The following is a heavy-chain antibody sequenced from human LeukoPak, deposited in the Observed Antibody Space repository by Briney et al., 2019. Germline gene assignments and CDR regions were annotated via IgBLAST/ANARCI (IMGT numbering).Heavy chain of an antibody. J-gene: IGHJ3*02. CDR2: IKPNSGGT. D-gene: IGHD3-22*01. V-gene: IGHV1-2*02. Sequence: ASVKVSCKASGYSFADYYMHWVRQAPGQGLEWMGWIKPNSGGTRSAQKFQGRVTMTRDTSISTAYMELSSLRYDDTAVYYCARALFSQLYYYDSSGRSGAFDIWGQGTMVTVSS. CDR1: GYSFADYY. CDR3: ARALFSQLYYYDSSGRSGAFDI.